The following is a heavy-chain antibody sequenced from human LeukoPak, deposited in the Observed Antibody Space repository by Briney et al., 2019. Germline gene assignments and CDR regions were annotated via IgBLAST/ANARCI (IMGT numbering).Heavy chain of an antibody. V-gene: IGHV4-39*01. CDR3: ASPKYAYSSSWYYFDY. CDR1: GGSISSSNYY. Sequence: SETLSLTCTVSGGSISSSNYYWAWIRQPPGKGLEWIGSVYYSGSTYYNPSLKSRVTISVDTSKNQLSLNLSSVTAADSAVYYCASPKYAYSSSWYYFDYWGQGTPVTVSS. J-gene: IGHJ4*02. D-gene: IGHD6-13*01. CDR2: VYYSGST.